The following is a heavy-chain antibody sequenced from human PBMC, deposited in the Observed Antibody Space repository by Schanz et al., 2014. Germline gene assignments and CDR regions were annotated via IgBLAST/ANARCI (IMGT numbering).Heavy chain of an antibody. Sequence: QVLQVQSGSELKKPGTSVKVSCKASGYTFTSYGISWVRQAPGQGLEWMGWINPNTGGTNFAQKFQGWVTVTRDTSISTVYMELSRVTYEDTAVYYCASDFWSGYSHYYYGLDVWGQGTTVTVSS. CDR2: INPNTGGT. J-gene: IGHJ6*02. CDR3: ASDFWSGYSHYYYGLDV. V-gene: IGHV1-2*04. CDR1: GYTFTSYG. D-gene: IGHD3-3*01.